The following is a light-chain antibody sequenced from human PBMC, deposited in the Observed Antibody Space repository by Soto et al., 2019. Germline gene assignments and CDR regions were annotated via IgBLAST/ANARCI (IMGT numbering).Light chain of an antibody. CDR1: HDISKY. V-gene: IGKV1-27*01. Sequence: DIQMTQSPSSLSASVGDRVTITCRASHDISKYLAWYQHKPGKAPTLLIYAASTLHSGVPSRFRGSGYGTDFTLAINTLQPEDVATYYCQQYYDATDTFGQGTKLEI. CDR3: QQYYDATDT. J-gene: IGKJ2*01. CDR2: AAS.